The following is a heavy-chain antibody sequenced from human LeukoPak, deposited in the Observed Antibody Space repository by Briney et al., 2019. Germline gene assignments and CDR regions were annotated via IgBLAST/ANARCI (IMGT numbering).Heavy chain of an antibody. CDR1: GGTFSSYA. V-gene: IGHV1-69*04. J-gene: IGHJ4*02. D-gene: IGHD2-21*02. CDR3: AGLGLGTAATAQPPDN. CDR2: IIPILGIA. Sequence: SVKVSCTVSGGTFSSYAISWVRQAPGQGLEWMGRIIPILGIANYAQKFQGRVTITADKSTSTAYMELSSLRSEDTAVYYCAGLGLGTAATAQPPDNWGKGTLSPSPQ.